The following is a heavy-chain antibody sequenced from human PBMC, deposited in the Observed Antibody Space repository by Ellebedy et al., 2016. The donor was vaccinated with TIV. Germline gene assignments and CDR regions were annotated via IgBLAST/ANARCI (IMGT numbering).Heavy chain of an antibody. CDR3: AREGYISSVLRGWIDP. D-gene: IGHD5-12*01. Sequence: GESLKISCATSGFRFSIHTMTWVRQSPGKGLEWIASIKSGTGYIDYADSVKGRFTISRDNSKNTLYLEMNSLRAEDTAVYYCAREGYISSVLRGWIDPWGQGTLVIVSS. CDR1: GFRFSIHT. CDR2: IKSGTGYI. V-gene: IGHV3-21*01. J-gene: IGHJ5*02.